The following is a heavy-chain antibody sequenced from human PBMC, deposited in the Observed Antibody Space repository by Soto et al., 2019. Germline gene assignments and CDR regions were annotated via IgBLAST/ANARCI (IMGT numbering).Heavy chain of an antibody. CDR2: IYYSGST. D-gene: IGHD6-19*01. CDR1: GGSISSSSYY. CDR3: ARRTVNIRTFYSGLKTHCFDY. V-gene: IGHV4-39*01. J-gene: IGHJ4*02. Sequence: QLQLQESGPGLVKPSETLSLTCAVSGGSISSSSYYWGWIRQPPGKGLEWIGSIYYSGSTYYTPSRQSRVAISVDTCKKQFSLKLNSVTAADTAVYYCARRTVNIRTFYSGLKTHCFDYWGQGTLVTVSS.